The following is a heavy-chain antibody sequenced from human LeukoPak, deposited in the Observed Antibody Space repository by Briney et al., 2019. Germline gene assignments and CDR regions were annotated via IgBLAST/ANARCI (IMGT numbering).Heavy chain of an antibody. CDR1: GFTFSSYG. V-gene: IGHV3-NL1*01. J-gene: IGHJ4*02. Sequence: GGSLRLSCAASGFTFSSYGMHWVRQAPGKGLEWVSVIYSGGSTYYADSVKGRFTISRDNAKNSLYLQMNSLRAEDTAVYYCARDLTGTTGYFDYWGQGTLVTVSS. D-gene: IGHD1-20*01. CDR3: ARDLTGTTGYFDY. CDR2: IYSGGST.